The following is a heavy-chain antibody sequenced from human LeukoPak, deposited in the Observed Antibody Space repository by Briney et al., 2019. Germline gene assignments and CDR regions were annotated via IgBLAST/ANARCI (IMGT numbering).Heavy chain of an antibody. J-gene: IGHJ5*02. CDR2: IFYDGSKK. V-gene: IGHV3-30*04. Sequence: PEWVALIFYDGSKKYYADSVKGRFTISRDNSKNTLYLQMNSLRAEDTAVYYCARDRLGGFDPWGQGTLVTVSS. CDR3: ARDRLGGFDP. D-gene: IGHD3-16*01.